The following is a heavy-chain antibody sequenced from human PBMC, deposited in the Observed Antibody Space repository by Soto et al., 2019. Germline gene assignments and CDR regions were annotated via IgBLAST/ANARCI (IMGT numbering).Heavy chain of an antibody. J-gene: IGHJ6*02. V-gene: IGHV4-59*11. D-gene: IGHD2-21*01. CDR3: ARERWGSDYYYYGMDV. CDR1: GGSISSHY. Sequence: PSETLSLTCTVSGGSISSHYWSWIRQPPGKRLEWIGYVHNSGSTNYNPSLKSRVTTAVDTSKNQFSLRLSSVTTADTAVYYCARERWGSDYYYYGMDVWGQGTTVTVSS. CDR2: VHNSGST.